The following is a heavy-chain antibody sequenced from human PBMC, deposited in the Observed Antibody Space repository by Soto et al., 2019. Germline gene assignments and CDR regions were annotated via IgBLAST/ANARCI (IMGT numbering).Heavy chain of an antibody. CDR2: TYYRSKWYN. J-gene: IGHJ6*02. CDR3: ARVSLDDFWSGYSKYYYYGMDV. D-gene: IGHD3-3*01. Sequence: SQTLSLTCAISGDSVSSNSAAWNWIRQSPSRGLEWLGRTYYRSKWYNDYAVSVKSRITINPDTSNNQFSLQLNSVTPEDTAVYYCARVSLDDFWSGYSKYYYYGMDVWGQGTTVTVSS. V-gene: IGHV6-1*01. CDR1: GDSVSSNSAA.